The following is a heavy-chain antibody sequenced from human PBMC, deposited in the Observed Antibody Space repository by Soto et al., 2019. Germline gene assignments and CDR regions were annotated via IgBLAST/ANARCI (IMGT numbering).Heavy chain of an antibody. V-gene: IGHV1-18*01. Sequence: QVQLVQSGAEVKKPGASVKVSCKASGYTFTTYGITWVRQAPGQGLEWMGWISAYNGNTNYAQKLQGRVTITTDTSTSTAYMELRSLRSDDTAVYYCARDRIVVVVAAPDAFDIWGQGTMVTVSS. CDR3: ARDRIVVVVAAPDAFDI. J-gene: IGHJ3*02. CDR2: ISAYNGNT. CDR1: GYTFTTYG. D-gene: IGHD2-15*01.